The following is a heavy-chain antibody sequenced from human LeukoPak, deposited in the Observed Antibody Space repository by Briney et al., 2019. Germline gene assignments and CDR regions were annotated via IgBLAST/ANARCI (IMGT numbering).Heavy chain of an antibody. CDR2: INHSGST. CDR1: GGSFSGYY. J-gene: IGHJ5*02. Sequence: SETLSLTCAVYGGSFSGYYWSWIRQPPGKGLEWIGEINHSGSTNYNPSLKSRVTISVDTSKNQFPLKLSSVTAADTAVYYCASVYGSGRNNWFDPWGQGTLVTVSS. CDR3: ASVYGSGRNNWFDP. V-gene: IGHV4-34*01. D-gene: IGHD3-10*01.